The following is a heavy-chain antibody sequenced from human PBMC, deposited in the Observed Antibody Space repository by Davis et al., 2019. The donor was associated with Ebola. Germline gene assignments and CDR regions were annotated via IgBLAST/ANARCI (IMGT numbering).Heavy chain of an antibody. CDR1: GYTFTSYY. Sequence: ASVKVSCKASGYTFTSYYMHWVRQAPGQGLEWMGIINPSGGNTNYAQKLQGRVTMTKDTSTSTAYMELSSLRSEDTAVYYCARPGSDYYGMDVWGQGTTVTVSS. CDR3: ARPGSDYYGMDV. V-gene: IGHV1-46*01. D-gene: IGHD1-26*01. CDR2: INPSGGNT. J-gene: IGHJ6*02.